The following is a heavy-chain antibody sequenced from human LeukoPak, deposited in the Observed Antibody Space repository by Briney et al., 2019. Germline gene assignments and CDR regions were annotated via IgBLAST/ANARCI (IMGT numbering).Heavy chain of an antibody. Sequence: PSETLSLTCTVSGGSISSYYWSWIRQPAGKGLESIGHISTSGSANYNPSLKSRVTMSVDTSKNQFSLKLSSVTAADMAVYHCAKESNSSDNWYFDLWGRGTLVTVSS. CDR1: GGSISSYY. J-gene: IGHJ2*01. V-gene: IGHV4-4*07. D-gene: IGHD2/OR15-2a*01. CDR2: ISTSGSA. CDR3: AKESNSSDNWYFDL.